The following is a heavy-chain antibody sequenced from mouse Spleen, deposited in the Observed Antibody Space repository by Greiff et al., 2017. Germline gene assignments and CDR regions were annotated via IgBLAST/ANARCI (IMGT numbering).Heavy chain of an antibody. V-gene: IGHV5-17*01. CDR3: ARNYGSSYRGTYAMDY. CDR1: GFTFSDYG. Sequence: EVNLVESGGGLVKPGGSLKLSCAASGFTFSDYGMHWVRQAPEKGLEWVAYISSGSSTIYYADTVKGRFTISRDNAKNTLFLQMTSLRSEDTAMYYCARNYGSSYRGTYAMDYWGQGTSVTVSS. CDR2: ISSGSSTI. D-gene: IGHD1-1*01. J-gene: IGHJ4*01.